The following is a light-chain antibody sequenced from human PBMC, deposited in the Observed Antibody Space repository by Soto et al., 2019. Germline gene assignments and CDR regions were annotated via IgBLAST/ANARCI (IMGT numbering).Light chain of an antibody. CDR3: QQYNSYPFT. V-gene: IGKV1-5*01. CDR2: DAS. CDR1: QSVSTW. Sequence: DTQMIQSPSTLSASVGDRVTITCRASQSVSTWLAWYQQKPGKAPNLLIFDASSLESGVPSRFIGRGSGTEFTLTITSLQPGDIATYYCQQYNSYPFTFGQGTNLEI. J-gene: IGKJ2*01.